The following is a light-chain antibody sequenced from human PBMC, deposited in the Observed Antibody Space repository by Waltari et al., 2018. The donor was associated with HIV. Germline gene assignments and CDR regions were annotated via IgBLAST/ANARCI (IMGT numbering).Light chain of an antibody. J-gene: IGKJ3*01. V-gene: IGKV1-8*01. CDR1: QAVSTY. CDR2: GAS. CDR3: QQYYSYPHT. Sequence: LSASIGDRISVTCRASQAVSTYLAWYQQKPGKAPTLLINGASTLQSGVPSRFSASGSGTDFTLTISCLQSEDFATYYCQQYYSYPHTFGPGTTVD.